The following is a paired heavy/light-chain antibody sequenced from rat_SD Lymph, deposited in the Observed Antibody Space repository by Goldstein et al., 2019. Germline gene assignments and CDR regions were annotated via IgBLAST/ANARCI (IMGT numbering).Heavy chain of an antibody. D-gene: IGHD1-11*01. CDR1: GFTFSNYY. CDR2: ISTSGSRT. V-gene: IGHV5-25*01. CDR3: ARHPRVPFDY. J-gene: IGHJ2*01. Sequence: EVQLVESGGGLVQPGRSLKLSCAASGFTFSNYYMAWVRQAPKKGLEWVATISTSGSRTYYPDSVKGRFTISRDNAKSSLYLQMNSLKSEDTATYYCARHPRVPFDYWGQGVMVTVSS.
Light chain of an antibody. CDR2: GAT. CDR3: LQSIQYPHT. Sequence: DIQMTQSPSSLSASLGDRVTITCRASQDIGNYLTWFQQKPGKSPRRMIYGATNLEDGVPSRFSGSRSGSDYSLTISSLESEDVADYHCLQSIQYPHTFGAGTKLELK. CDR1: QDIGNY. J-gene: IGKJ2-1*01. V-gene: IGKV14S14*01.